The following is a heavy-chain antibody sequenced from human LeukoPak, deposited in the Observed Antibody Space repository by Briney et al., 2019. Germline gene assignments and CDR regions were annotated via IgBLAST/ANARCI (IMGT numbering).Heavy chain of an antibody. Sequence: SETLSLTCTVSGYSISSGYYWGWLRQPPGKGLEWIGSIYHSGSTYYNPSLKSRVTISVDTSKNQFSLKLSSVTAADTAVYYCARVGVGATRFYFDYWGQGTLVTVSS. V-gene: IGHV4-38-2*02. CDR3: ARVGVGATRFYFDY. J-gene: IGHJ4*02. D-gene: IGHD1-26*01. CDR1: GYSISSGYY. CDR2: IYHSGST.